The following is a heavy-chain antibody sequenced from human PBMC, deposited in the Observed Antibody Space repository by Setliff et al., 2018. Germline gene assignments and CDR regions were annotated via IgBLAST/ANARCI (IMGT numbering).Heavy chain of an antibody. D-gene: IGHD2-8*01. CDR2: VRFDGSYK. V-gene: IGHV3-30*02. CDR1: GFTFSNYA. J-gene: IGHJ4*02. CDR3: AKVKKPLIRGSGFDY. Sequence: GGSLRLSCAASGFTFSNYAMNWVRQAPGKGLEWVASVRFDGSYKVYADSVKGRFTISRDNSENTLFLQMTSLRPEDTGIYYCAKVKKPLIRGSGFDYWGRGTLVTVSS.